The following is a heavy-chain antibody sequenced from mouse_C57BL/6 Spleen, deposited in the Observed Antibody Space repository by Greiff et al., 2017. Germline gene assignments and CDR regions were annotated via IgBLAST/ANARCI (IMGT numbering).Heavy chain of an antibody. CDR2: IDPNSGGT. CDR3: ARSITTEEEFAY. CDR1: GYTFTSYW. Sequence: QVQLQQPGAELVKPGASVKLSCKASGYTFTSYWMHWVKQRPGRGLEWIGWIDPNSGGTKYNEKFKSKATLTVDKPSSTAYMQLSSLTSEDSAVYYCARSITTEEEFAYWGHRTLVTVSA. D-gene: IGHD1-2*01. V-gene: IGHV1-72*01. J-gene: IGHJ3*01.